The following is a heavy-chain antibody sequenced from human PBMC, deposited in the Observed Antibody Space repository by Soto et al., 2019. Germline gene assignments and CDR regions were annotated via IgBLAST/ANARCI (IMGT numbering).Heavy chain of an antibody. J-gene: IGHJ6*03. D-gene: IGHD1-1*01. CDR1: GGSLSSYY. Sequence: PSETLSLTCTVSGGSLSSYYWSWIRQPPGKGLEWIGYIYYSGSTNYNPSLKSRVTISVDTSKNQFSLKLSSVTAADTAVYYCARVAPGPYYYYMDVWGKGTTVTVSS. CDR3: ARVAPGPYYYYMDV. V-gene: IGHV4-59*01. CDR2: IYYSGST.